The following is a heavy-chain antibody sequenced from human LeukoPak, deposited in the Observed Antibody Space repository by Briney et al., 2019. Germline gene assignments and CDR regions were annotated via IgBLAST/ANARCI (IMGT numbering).Heavy chain of an antibody. CDR2: IYSGGTT. CDR1: GFTVSGNY. V-gene: IGHV3-53*01. CDR3: AIFTTSGDYYYMDV. D-gene: IGHD3-16*01. Sequence: GGSLRLSCAVSGFTVSGNYMSWVRQAPGKGLEWVSLIYSGGTTYYADSVKGRFTISRDNAKNSLYLQMNSLRAEDTAVYYCAIFTTSGDYYYMDVWGKGTTVTISS. J-gene: IGHJ6*03.